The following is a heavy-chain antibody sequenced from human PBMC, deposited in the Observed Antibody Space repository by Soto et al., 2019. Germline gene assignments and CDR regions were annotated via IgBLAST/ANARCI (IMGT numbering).Heavy chain of an antibody. J-gene: IGHJ6*02. CDR1: GFTFSSYW. D-gene: IGHD2-2*01. V-gene: IGHV3-7*01. CDR3: AREGGGDIVVVPAATVYYYGMDV. Sequence: GGSLRLSCAASGFTFSSYWMSWVRQAPGKGLEWVANIKQDGSEKYYVDSVKGRFTISRDNAKNSLYLQMNSLRAEDTAVYYCAREGGGDIVVVPAATVYYYGMDVWGQGTTVTVSS. CDR2: IKQDGSEK.